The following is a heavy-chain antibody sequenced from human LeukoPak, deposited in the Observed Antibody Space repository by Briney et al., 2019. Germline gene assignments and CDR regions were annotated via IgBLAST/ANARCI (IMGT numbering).Heavy chain of an antibody. CDR3: VKAPAHYDILTALDY. CDR1: GFTFSSYA. J-gene: IGHJ4*02. V-gene: IGHV3-64D*06. CDR2: ISSNGDST. D-gene: IGHD3-9*01. Sequence: GGSLRLSCSAFGFTFSSYAMHWVRQAPGKGLECVSVISSNGDSTYYADSVKGRFTISRDNSKNTLFLQMSSLRVEDTAVYYCVKAPAHYDILTALDYWGQGTPVTVSS.